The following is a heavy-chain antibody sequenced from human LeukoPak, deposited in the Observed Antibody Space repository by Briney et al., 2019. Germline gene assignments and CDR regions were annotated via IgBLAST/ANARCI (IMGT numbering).Heavy chain of an antibody. Sequence: SETLSLTCTVSGGSISSYYWSWLRQPPGKGLEWIGYIYYSGSTNYTPSLKSRVTISVDTSKNQFSLKLSSVTAADTAVYYCARRILAVAPFDYWGQGTLVTVSS. D-gene: IGHD6-19*01. V-gene: IGHV4-59*08. J-gene: IGHJ4*02. CDR2: IYYSGST. CDR3: ARRILAVAPFDY. CDR1: GGSISSYY.